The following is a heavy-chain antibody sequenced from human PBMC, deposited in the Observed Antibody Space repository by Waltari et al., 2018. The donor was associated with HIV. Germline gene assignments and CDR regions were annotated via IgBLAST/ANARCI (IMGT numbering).Heavy chain of an antibody. CDR3: ARGVVVAGHAFDI. CDR1: GFPVSSNY. Sequence: EVQLVESGGGLIQPRGSLRLSCAASGFPVSSNYMSWVRQAPGKGLEWVSVIYSGGSTYYADSVKGRFTISRDNSKNTLYLQMNSLRAEDTAVYYCARGVVVAGHAFDIWGQGTMVTVSS. V-gene: IGHV3-53*01. D-gene: IGHD2-15*01. CDR2: IYSGGST. J-gene: IGHJ3*02.